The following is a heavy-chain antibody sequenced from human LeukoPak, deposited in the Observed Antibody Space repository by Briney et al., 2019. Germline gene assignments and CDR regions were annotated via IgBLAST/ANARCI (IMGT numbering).Heavy chain of an antibody. Sequence: GGSLRLSCAASGFTFSSYGMHWVRQAPGKGLEWVAFIRYDGSNKYYADSVKGRYTISRDNSKNTLYLQMNSLRAEDTAVYYCAKGHCSGGSCYVFDYWGQGTLATVSS. CDR2: IRYDGSNK. CDR1: GFTFSSYG. D-gene: IGHD2-15*01. V-gene: IGHV3-30*02. J-gene: IGHJ4*02. CDR3: AKGHCSGGSCYVFDY.